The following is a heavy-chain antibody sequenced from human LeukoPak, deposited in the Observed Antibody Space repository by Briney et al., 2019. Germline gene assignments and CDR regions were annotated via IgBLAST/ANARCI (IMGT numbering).Heavy chain of an antibody. CDR1: GFTFSSYW. CDR2: IKQDGREK. CDR3: AKDPRSTTVTYY. D-gene: IGHD4-17*01. Sequence: PGGSLRLSCAGSGFTFSSYWMSWVRQAPGKGPEWVANIKQDGREKHYVDSVKGRFTISRDNSKNTLYLQMNSLRAEDTAVYYCAKDPRSTTVTYYWGQGTLVTVSS. J-gene: IGHJ4*02. V-gene: IGHV3-7*03.